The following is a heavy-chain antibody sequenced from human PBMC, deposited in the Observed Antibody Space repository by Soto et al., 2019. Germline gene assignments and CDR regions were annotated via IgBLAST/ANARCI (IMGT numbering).Heavy chain of an antibody. J-gene: IGHJ5*02. V-gene: IGHV3-30-3*01. CDR1: GFTFNTYA. D-gene: IGHD2-21*02. CDR2: ISYDGSNK. CDR3: ARDYGGDFRNCFDP. Sequence: QVQLVESGGGVVQPGRSLRLSCAASGFTFNTYAIHWVRQAPGKGLEWVALISYDGSNKFYADSVKGRFTISRDNSKNTLYLQMNSLRPEDTALYFCARDYGGDFRNCFDPWGQGTLVTVSS.